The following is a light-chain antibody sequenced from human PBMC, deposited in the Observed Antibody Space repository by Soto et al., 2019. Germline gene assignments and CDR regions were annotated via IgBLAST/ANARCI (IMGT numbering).Light chain of an antibody. CDR2: KAS. J-gene: IGKJ2*01. V-gene: IGKV1-5*03. Sequence: DIQMTQSPSTLSASVGDRVTITCRASQSISSWLAWYQQKPGKAPKLLIYKASSLESGVPSRFSGRGSGTEFTLTISSLQPDDCATYYCHTYNSYSLHTFGQGTKVDNK. CDR1: QSISSW. CDR3: HTYNSYSLHT.